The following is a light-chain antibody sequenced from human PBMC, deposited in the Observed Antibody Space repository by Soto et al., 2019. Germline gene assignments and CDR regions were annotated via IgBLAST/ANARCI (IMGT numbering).Light chain of an antibody. J-gene: IGLJ2*01. CDR2: ANT. CDR1: TSNIGAGYD. CDR3: QSYDIKLSIPV. V-gene: IGLV1-40*01. Sequence: QSVLTQPPSVSGAPEQRVTISCAGNTSNIGAGYDVHWYQQFPGTAPRLVIHANTNRPSGVPDRFSGSKSGTSASLAITGLQADDEADYHCQSYDIKLSIPVFGGGTKLTVL.